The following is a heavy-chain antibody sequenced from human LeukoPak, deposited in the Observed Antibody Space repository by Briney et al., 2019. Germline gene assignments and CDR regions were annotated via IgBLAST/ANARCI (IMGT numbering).Heavy chain of an antibody. V-gene: IGHV3-53*01. CDR1: GFTVSSNY. J-gene: IGHJ4*02. CDR2: IYSGGST. CDR3: ARGSIAAAGTVDY. D-gene: IGHD6-13*01. Sequence: PGGSLRLSCAASGFTVSSNYMSWVRQAPGKGLEWVSVIYSGGSTYYADSVKGRFTISRDNSKNTLYLQMNSLRAEDTAVYYCARGSIAAAGTVDYWGQGNLVTVSS.